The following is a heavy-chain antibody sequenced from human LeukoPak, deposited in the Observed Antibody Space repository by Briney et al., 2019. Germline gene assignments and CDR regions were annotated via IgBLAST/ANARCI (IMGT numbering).Heavy chain of an antibody. CDR2: FDPEDGET. CDR1: GYTLTELS. Sequence: APVKVSCKVSGYTLTELSMHWVRQAPGKGLEWMGGFDPEDGETIYARKFQGRVTMTEDTSTDTAYMELSSLRSEDTALYYCATSLYYDFCSRGIRSQNWFDTWGQGTLVTVSS. V-gene: IGHV1-24*01. CDR3: ATSLYYDFCSRGIRSQNWFDT. D-gene: IGHD3/OR15-3a*01. J-gene: IGHJ5*02.